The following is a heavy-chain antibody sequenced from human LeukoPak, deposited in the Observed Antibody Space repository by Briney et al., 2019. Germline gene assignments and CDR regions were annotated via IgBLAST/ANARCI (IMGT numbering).Heavy chain of an antibody. D-gene: IGHD2-21*01. CDR3: AIASGGRGGLDY. V-gene: IGHV3-7*03. Sequence: GGSLRLSCAASGFTFSNYWMSWVRQAPGKGLEWVANINQAGSEEYYVDSVEGRFTISRDNAKNSLYLQPNSLRAEDTAVYYCAIASGGRGGLDYWGQGTLVTVSS. CDR2: INQAGSEE. CDR1: GFTFSNYW. J-gene: IGHJ4*02.